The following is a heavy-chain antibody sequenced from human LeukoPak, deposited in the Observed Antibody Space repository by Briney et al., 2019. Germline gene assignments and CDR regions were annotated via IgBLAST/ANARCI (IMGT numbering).Heavy chain of an antibody. Sequence: GASVKVSCKASGGTFSSYAISWVRQAPGQGLEWMGGIIPIFGTANYAQKFQGRVTITADESTSTAYMELSSLRSEDTAVYYCARGWADCSSTSCYPRYYYYHMDVWGKGTTVTVSS. CDR2: IIPIFGTA. D-gene: IGHD2-2*01. CDR3: ARGWADCSSTSCYPRYYYYHMDV. J-gene: IGHJ6*03. CDR1: GGTFSSYA. V-gene: IGHV1-69*13.